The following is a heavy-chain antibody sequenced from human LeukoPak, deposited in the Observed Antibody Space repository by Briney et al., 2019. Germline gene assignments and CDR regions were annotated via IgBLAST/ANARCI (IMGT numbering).Heavy chain of an antibody. CDR3: ARETAVAGIDYYYYMDV. CDR2: IKQDGSEK. Sequence: GGSLRLSCAASGFTFSSYWMSWVRQAPGKGLEWVANIKQDGSEKYYVDSVKGRFTISRDNAKNSLYLQMNSLRAEDTAVYYCARETAVAGIDYYYYMDVWGKGTTVTVSS. V-gene: IGHV3-7*01. CDR1: GFTFSSYW. J-gene: IGHJ6*03. D-gene: IGHD6-19*01.